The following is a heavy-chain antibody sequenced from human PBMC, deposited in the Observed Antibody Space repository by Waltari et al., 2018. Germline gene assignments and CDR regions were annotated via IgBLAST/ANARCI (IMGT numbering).Heavy chain of an antibody. CDR3: ARGIAAAGTVVDY. CDR1: GGSISSSSYY. V-gene: IGHV4-39*07. D-gene: IGHD6-13*01. CDR2: IYYSGST. Sequence: QLQLQESGPGLVKPSETLSLTCTVSGGSISSSSYYWGWIRQPPGKGLEWLGSIYYSGSTYYNPSLKSRVTISVDTSKNQFSLKLSSVTAADTAVYYCARGIAAAGTVVDYWGQGTLVTVSS. J-gene: IGHJ4*02.